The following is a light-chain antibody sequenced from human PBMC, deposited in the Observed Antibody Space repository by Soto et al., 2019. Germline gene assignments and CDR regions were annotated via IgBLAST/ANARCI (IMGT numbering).Light chain of an antibody. J-gene: IGKJ1*01. CDR3: QQYGSSRWT. CDR1: QSVSSSY. CDR2: GAS. Sequence: EIVLTQSPGTLSLSPGERATLSCRASQSVSSSYLAWYQQKPGQAPRLLIYGASSRATGIPDRFSGSGPGTDFTLTISRLEPEDFAVYYCQQYGSSRWTFGQGTKV. V-gene: IGKV3-20*01.